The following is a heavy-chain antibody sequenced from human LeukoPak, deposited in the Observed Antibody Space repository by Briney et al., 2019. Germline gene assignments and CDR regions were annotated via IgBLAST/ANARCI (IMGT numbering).Heavy chain of an antibody. CDR1: RASISDNY. CDR2: TYTSGDT. Sequence: SETLSLTCTVSRASISDNYWSWGRQPAGKALEWIGRTYTSGDTNYNPSLKSRASVSVDTSKNQFYLSPRYVTAADTAVYYCTIGGASGSLAHWGPGTLVTVSS. D-gene: IGHD6-13*01. J-gene: IGHJ4*02. V-gene: IGHV4-4*07. CDR3: TIGGASGSLAH.